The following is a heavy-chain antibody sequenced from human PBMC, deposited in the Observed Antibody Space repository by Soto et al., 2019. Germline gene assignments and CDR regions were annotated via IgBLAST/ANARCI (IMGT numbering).Heavy chain of an antibody. CDR3: AKERATSFDY. J-gene: IGHJ4*02. V-gene: IGHV3-21*01. CDR2: IGSISSYI. CDR1: GFTFSSFT. Sequence: PGGSLRLSCSASGFTFSSFTMDWVRQAPGKGLEWVSSIGSISSYIYYADSVKGRFTISRDNAKNSLYLQMNSLRAEDTAVYYCAKERATSFDYWGQGILVTVYS.